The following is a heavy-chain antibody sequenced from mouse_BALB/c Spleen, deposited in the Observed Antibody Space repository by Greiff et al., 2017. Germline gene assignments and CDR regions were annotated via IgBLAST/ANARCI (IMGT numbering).Heavy chain of an antibody. V-gene: IGHV5-17*02. J-gene: IGHJ4*01. Sequence: EVMLVESGGGLVQPGGSRKLSCAASGFTFSSFGMHWVRQAPEKGLEWVAYISSGSSTIYYADTVKGRFTISRDNPKNTLFLQMTSLRSEDTAMYYCAREGGNYPYYAMDYWGQGTSVTVSS. CDR1: GFTFSSFG. D-gene: IGHD2-1*01. CDR2: ISSGSSTI. CDR3: AREGGNYPYYAMDY.